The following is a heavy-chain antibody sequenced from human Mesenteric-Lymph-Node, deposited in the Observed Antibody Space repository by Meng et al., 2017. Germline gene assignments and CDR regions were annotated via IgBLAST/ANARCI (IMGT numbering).Heavy chain of an antibody. V-gene: IGHV3-23*01. CDR1: GFTFGNSA. CDR2: ISGSGGTT. CDR3: AKSYSRVNQILRLGEFIDC. J-gene: IGHJ4*02. D-gene: IGHD3-16*01. Sequence: LLESGGGFVQPGGSLRLSCAASGFTFGNSAMRWVRQAPGKGLEWLSCISGSGGTTYYADSVKGRFTISRDNSNNTLYLQMNSLRAEDTAVYYCAKSYSRVNQILRLGEFIDCWGQGTLVTVSS.